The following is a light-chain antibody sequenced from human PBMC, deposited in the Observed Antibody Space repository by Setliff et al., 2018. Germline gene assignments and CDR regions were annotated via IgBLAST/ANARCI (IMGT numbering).Light chain of an antibody. CDR1: GGLVGGYNY. CDR2: EVT. V-gene: IGLV2-8*01. CDR3: SLYSGSHNFF. J-gene: IGLJ1*01. Sequence: QSALTQPPSASGSPGQSVTISCTGTGGLVGGYNYVSWYQQHPGKAPKLIIYEVTKRPSGVPDRFSGSNSGHTASLTVSGLQAEDEADYYCSLYSGSHNFFFGSGTKVTVL.